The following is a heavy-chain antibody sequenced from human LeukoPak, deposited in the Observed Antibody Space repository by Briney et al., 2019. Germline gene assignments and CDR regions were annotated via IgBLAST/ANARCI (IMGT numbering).Heavy chain of an antibody. CDR1: GYTFTGYY. CDR2: INPTGDTT. J-gene: IGHJ5*02. CDR3: AREAVTIFGLVRTQTTKSPHRFDP. Sequence: GASVKVSCKASGYTFTGYYMHWVRQAPGQGLEWMGVINPTGDTTRYAQKFQGRVTMTRDMSTSTVYMELSSLRSEDTAVYYCAREAVTIFGLVRTQTTKSPHRFDPWGQGTLVTVSS. D-gene: IGHD3-3*01. V-gene: IGHV1-46*01.